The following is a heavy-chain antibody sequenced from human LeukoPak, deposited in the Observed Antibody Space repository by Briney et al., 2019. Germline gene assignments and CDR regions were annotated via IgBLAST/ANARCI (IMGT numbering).Heavy chain of an antibody. V-gene: IGHV3-33*01. Sequence: GSLRLSCAASGFTFSSYGMHWVRQAPGKGLEWVALIWYDGSSDYYAHSVKGRFTISRDNSKNTLYLQMNSLRAEDTAVYYCARGTGNYFYYMAVWGKGTTVTVSS. D-gene: IGHD3/OR15-3a*01. CDR2: IWYDGSSD. J-gene: IGHJ6*03. CDR1: GFTFSSYG. CDR3: ARGTGNYFYYMAV.